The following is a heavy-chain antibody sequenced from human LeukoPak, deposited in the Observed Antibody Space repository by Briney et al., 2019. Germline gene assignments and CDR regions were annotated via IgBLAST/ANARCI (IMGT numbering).Heavy chain of an antibody. CDR3: ARGYYYDSSGYRDRFDY. Sequence: GGSLGLSCAASGFTFDDYGMSWVRQAPGKGLEWVSGINWNGGSTGYADSVKGRFTISRDNAKNSLYLQMNSLRAEDTALYHCARGYYYDSSGYRDRFDYWGQGTLVTVSS. D-gene: IGHD3-22*01. V-gene: IGHV3-20*01. CDR1: GFTFDDYG. CDR2: INWNGGST. J-gene: IGHJ4*02.